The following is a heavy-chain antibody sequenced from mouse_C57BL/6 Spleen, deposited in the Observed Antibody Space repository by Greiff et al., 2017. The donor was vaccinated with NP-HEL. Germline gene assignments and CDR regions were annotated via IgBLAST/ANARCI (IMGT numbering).Heavy chain of an antibody. CDR2: INPSSGYT. V-gene: IGHV1-4*01. CDR3: ANFYDYYAMDY. D-gene: IGHD1-1*02. Sequence: VQLQQSGAELARPGASVKMSCKASGYTFTSYTMHWVKQRPGQGLEWIGYINPSSGYTKYNQKFKDKATLTADKSSSTAYIQLSSLTSEDSAVYYCANFYDYYAMDYWGQGTSVTVSS. CDR1: GYTFTSYT. J-gene: IGHJ4*01.